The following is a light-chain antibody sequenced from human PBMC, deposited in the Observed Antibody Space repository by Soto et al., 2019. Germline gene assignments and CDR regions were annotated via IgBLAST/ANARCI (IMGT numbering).Light chain of an antibody. CDR2: DVS. CDR3: SSYAGSYTFDVI. V-gene: IGLV2-11*01. Sequence: QSVLTQPRSVSGSLGQSVTISCTGTSSDVGGYNYVSWYQQHPGKAPKLMIYDVSKRPSGVPDRFSGSKSGNTASLTISGLQAEDEADYYCSSYAGSYTFDVIFGGGTKLTVL. CDR1: SSDVGGYNY. J-gene: IGLJ2*01.